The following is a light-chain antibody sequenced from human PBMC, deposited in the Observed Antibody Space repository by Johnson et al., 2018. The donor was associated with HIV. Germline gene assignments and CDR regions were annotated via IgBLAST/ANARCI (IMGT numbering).Light chain of an antibody. CDR3: GTWDSSLSADV. V-gene: IGLV1-51*02. CDR2: ENN. J-gene: IGLJ1*01. CDR1: SSNIGTNY. Sequence: QPVLTQPPSVSAAPGQKVTISCSGSSSNIGTNYVSWYQQLPGTAPKLLMFENNQRPSGIPDRFSGSKSGTSATLGITGLQTGDEADYYCGTWDSSLSADVFGTGTKVTVL.